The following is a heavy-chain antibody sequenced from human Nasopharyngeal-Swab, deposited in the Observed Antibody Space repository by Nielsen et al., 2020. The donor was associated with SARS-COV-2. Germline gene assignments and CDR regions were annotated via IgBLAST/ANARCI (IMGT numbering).Heavy chain of an antibody. CDR2: ISSGSSYI. CDR1: GFTFSSYS. Sequence: GESLKIPCAASGFTFSSYSMNWVRQAPGKGLEWVSSISSGSSYIYYADSVKGRFTISRDNAKNSLYLQMNSLRAEDTAVYYCARPHYYDSSGYYGPYYYYGMDVWGQGTTVTVSS. J-gene: IGHJ6*02. CDR3: ARPHYYDSSGYYGPYYYYGMDV. V-gene: IGHV3-21*01. D-gene: IGHD3-22*01.